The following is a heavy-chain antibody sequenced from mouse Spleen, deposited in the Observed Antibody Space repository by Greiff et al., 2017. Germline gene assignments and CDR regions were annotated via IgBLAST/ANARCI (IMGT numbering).Heavy chain of an antibody. Sequence: EVKLMESGAELVRPGASVKLSCTASGFNIKDYYMHWVKQRPEQGLEWIGRIDPEDGDTEYAPKFQGQATMTADTSSHTAYLQLSSLTSEDTAVYYCTTWELGGAYWGQGTLVTVSA. D-gene: IGHD4-1*01. V-gene: IGHV14-1*01. CDR2: IDPEDGDT. J-gene: IGHJ3*01. CDR3: TTWELGGAY. CDR1: GFNIKDYY.